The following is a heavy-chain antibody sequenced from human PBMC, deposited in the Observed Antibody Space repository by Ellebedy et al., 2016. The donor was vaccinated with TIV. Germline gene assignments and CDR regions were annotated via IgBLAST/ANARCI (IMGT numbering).Heavy chain of an antibody. CDR3: ARDDRFRSSWYPPRYGMDV. D-gene: IGHD6-13*01. J-gene: IGHJ6*02. CDR1: GYTFTGYY. Sequence: AASVKVSCKTSGYTFTGYYIHWVRQAPGQGLEWMGWINPKSGGTSYAQKFQGRVTMTRDTSITTVYMQLSSLTSDDKAVYYCARDDRFRSSWYPPRYGMDVWGQGTTVTVS. V-gene: IGHV1-2*02. CDR2: INPKSGGT.